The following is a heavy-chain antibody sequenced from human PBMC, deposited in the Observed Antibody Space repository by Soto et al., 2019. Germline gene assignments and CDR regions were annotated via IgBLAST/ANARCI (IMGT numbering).Heavy chain of an antibody. V-gene: IGHV3-30*18. CDR3: AKDSSSCLDY. Sequence: QVQLVESGGGVVQPGRSLRLSCAASGFTFSSYGMHWVRQAPGKGLEWVAVISYDGSNKYYADSVKGRFTISRDNSKNTLYLQMNSLRAEDPAVYYCAKDSSSCLDYWGQGTLVTVSS. D-gene: IGHD6-13*01. CDR1: GFTFSSYG. J-gene: IGHJ4*02. CDR2: ISYDGSNK.